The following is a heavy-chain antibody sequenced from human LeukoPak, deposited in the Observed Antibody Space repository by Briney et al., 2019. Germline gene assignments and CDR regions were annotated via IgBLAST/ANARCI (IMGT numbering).Heavy chain of an antibody. D-gene: IGHD6-13*01. CDR2: IYHSGST. V-gene: IGHV4-38-2*02. J-gene: IGHJ2*01. CDR1: GYSISSGYY. Sequence: ASETLSLTCTVSGYSISSGYYWGWIRQPPGKGLEWIGSIYHSGSTYYNPSLKSRVTISVDTSKNQFSLKLSSVAAADTAVYYCARKVIAEFWYFDLWGRGTLVTVSS. CDR3: ARKVIAEFWYFDL.